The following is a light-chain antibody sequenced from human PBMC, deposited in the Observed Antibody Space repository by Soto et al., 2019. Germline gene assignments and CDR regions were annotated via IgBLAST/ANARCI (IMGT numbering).Light chain of an antibody. V-gene: IGLV2-14*01. CDR1: SSDVGGYNY. CDR3: SSYTSSSTPFV. J-gene: IGLJ1*01. Sequence: QSALTQPASVSGSPGQSITISCTGTSSDVGGYNYVSWYQQHPGKAPKLMIYEVSNRPSGVSNRFSGSKSGNTASLTISGLQAEDEADDYCSSYTSSSTPFVFGTGTQLTVL. CDR2: EVS.